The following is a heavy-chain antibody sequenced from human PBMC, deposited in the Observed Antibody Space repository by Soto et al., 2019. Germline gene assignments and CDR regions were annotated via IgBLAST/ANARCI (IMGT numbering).Heavy chain of an antibody. CDR1: GFTFSNYA. Sequence: GGSLRLSCAASGFTFSNYAMRWVRQAPGKGLEWVSAISGSGGSTNYADSAKGRFTISRDNSKNTLYLQLNSLRVEDTAVYYCAKDRPPRGVYGDYFDSWGQGALVTVSS. J-gene: IGHJ4*02. V-gene: IGHV3-23*01. CDR3: AKDRPPRGVYGDYFDS. CDR2: ISGSGGST. D-gene: IGHD2-8*01.